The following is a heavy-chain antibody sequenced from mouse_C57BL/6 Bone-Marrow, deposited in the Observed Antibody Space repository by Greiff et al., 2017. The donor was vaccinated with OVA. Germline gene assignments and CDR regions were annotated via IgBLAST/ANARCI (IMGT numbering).Heavy chain of an antibody. CDR2: INSNNGGT. J-gene: IGHJ3*01. V-gene: IGHV1-18*01. CDR1: GYTFTDYN. Sequence: EVQLQQSGPELAKPGASVQIPCNASGYTFTDYNMDWVKQSHGKSLEWIGDINSNNGGTIYNQKFKGKATLTVDKSSSTAYMELRSLTSEDTAVYYCARGGYYDYDGGAWFAYWGQGTLVTVSA. CDR3: ARGGYYDYDGGAWFAY. D-gene: IGHD2-4*01.